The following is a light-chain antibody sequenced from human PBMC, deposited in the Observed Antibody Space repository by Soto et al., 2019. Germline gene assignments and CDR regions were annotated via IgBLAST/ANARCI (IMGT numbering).Light chain of an antibody. CDR1: QSISSSY. J-gene: IGKJ4*01. CDR2: GAS. CDR3: QQYGSSPVS. V-gene: IGKV3-20*01. Sequence: EIVLTQSPGTLSLSPGERATLSCRASQSISSSYLAWYQQIPGQAPRLLIYGASVRATGIPDRFSGSGSGTDFTLTISRLEPEDLAVYFCQQYGSSPVSFGGGTKVEIK.